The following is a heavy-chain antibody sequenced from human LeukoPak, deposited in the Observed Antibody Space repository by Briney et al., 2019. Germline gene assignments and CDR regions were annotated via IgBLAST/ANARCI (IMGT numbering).Heavy chain of an antibody. V-gene: IGHV4-4*07. Sequence: PSETLSLTCTVSGGSISSYYWSWIRQPAGKGLEWIGRIYTSGSTNYNPSLTSRVTMSVGTSKNQFSLKLSSVTAADTPVYYCARSSPRVVVVTAIPPFDIWGQGTMVTVSS. D-gene: IGHD2-21*02. CDR1: GGSISSYY. CDR3: ARSSPRVVVVTAIPPFDI. CDR2: IYTSGST. J-gene: IGHJ3*02.